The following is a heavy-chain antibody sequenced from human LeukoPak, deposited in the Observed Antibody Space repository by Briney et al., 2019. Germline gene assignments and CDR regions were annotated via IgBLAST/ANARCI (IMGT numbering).Heavy chain of an antibody. J-gene: IGHJ4*02. Sequence: GGSLRLSCATSGFTVSSNYMSWVRQAPGKGLEWVSVIYSGGSTYYADSVKGRFTISRDNSKNTLYLQMKSLRAEDTAVYYCARERNLEIAVAGTIFNYWGQGTLVTVSS. CDR1: GFTVSSNY. D-gene: IGHD6-19*01. CDR2: IYSGGST. CDR3: ARERNLEIAVAGTIFNY. V-gene: IGHV3-66*01.